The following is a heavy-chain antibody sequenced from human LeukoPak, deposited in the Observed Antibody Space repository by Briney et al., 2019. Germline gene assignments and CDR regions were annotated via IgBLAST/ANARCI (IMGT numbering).Heavy chain of an antibody. D-gene: IGHD2-15*01. J-gene: IGHJ4*02. CDR2: ISSSSSYM. CDR1: GFTFSSYN. CDR3: AKIISGGDCFDY. Sequence: PGGSLRLSCAASGFTFSSYNMNWVRQAPGKGLEWVSSISSSSSYMYYADSVKGRFTISRDNSKNTLYLQMNSLRAEDTAVYYCAKIISGGDCFDYWGQGTLVTVSS. V-gene: IGHV3-21*04.